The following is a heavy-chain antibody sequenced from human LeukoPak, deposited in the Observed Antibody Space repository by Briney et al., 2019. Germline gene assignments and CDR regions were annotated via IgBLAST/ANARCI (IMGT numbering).Heavy chain of an antibody. Sequence: RQAPGKXLEWVSYISSSGSTIYYADSVKGRFTISRDNAKNSLYLQMNSLRAEDTAVYYCARWHCSSTSCYYFDYWGQGTLVTVSS. CDR3: ARWHCSSTSCYYFDY. CDR2: ISSSGSTI. D-gene: IGHD2-2*01. J-gene: IGHJ4*02. V-gene: IGHV3-11*01.